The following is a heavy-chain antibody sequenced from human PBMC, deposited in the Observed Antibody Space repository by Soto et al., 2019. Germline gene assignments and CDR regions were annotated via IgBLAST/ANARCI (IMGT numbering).Heavy chain of an antibody. J-gene: IGHJ6*01. V-gene: IGHV4-59*01. CDR1: GGSISPYY. CDR3: ARDLRFQGHDYADYLGYGMDV. Sequence: SETLSLTCTVSGGSISPYYWSWIRQPPGKGLEWLGYIYYRGSTDYNPSLKSRVTISVDTSKNQFSLNLGSVTAADTAVYYCARDLRFQGHDYADYLGYGMDVWGQGTTVTVSS. D-gene: IGHD4-17*01. CDR2: IYYRGST.